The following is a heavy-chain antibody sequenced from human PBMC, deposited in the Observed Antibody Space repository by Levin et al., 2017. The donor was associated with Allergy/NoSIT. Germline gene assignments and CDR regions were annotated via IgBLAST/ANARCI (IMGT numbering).Heavy chain of an antibody. CDR2: INHSGST. CDR1: GGSFSGYY. V-gene: IGHV4-34*01. Sequence: SETLSLTCAVYGGSFSGYYWSWIRQPPGKGLEWIGEINHSGSTNYNPSLKSRVTISVDTSKNQFSLKLSSVTAADTAVYYCARGLKSIDYWGQGTLVTVSS. J-gene: IGHJ4*02. CDR3: ARGLKSIDY.